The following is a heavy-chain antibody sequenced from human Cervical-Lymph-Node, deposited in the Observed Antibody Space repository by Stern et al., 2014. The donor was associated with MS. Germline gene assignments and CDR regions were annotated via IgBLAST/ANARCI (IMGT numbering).Heavy chain of an antibody. Sequence: MQLVESGSGLKKPGASVKGSCKASGYTFTRNAVNWVRQAPGQRLEWMGWINTNTGNTTYAQGFRGRFVFSLDTSVSTAYLQISSLKAEDTAIYYCARVKPAVILDYWGQGTLVTVSS. CDR3: ARVKPAVILDY. V-gene: IGHV7-4-1*02. CDR2: INTNTGNT. CDR1: GYTFTRNA. J-gene: IGHJ4*02. D-gene: IGHD2-2*01.